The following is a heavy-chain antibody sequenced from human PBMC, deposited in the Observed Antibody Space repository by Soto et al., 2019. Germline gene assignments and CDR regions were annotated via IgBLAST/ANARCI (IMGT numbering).Heavy chain of an antibody. D-gene: IGHD3-22*01. V-gene: IGHV1-3*01. J-gene: IGHJ4*02. CDR2: INAGNGNT. CDR3: ARAAYYYESSGYYPGDY. Sequence: GASVKVSCKASGYTFTSYAMHWVRQAPGQRLEWMGWINAGNGNTKYSQKFQGRVTITRDTSASTAYMELSSLRSEDTAVYYCARAAYYYESSGYYPGDYWGQGTLVTVSS. CDR1: GYTFTSYA.